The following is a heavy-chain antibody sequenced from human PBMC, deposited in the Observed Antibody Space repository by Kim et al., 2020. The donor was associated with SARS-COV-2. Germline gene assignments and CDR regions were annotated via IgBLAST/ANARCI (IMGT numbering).Heavy chain of an antibody. CDR2: INPKSGGT. V-gene: IGHV1-2*02. D-gene: IGHD7-27*01. CDR3: AREVSGTGGFEY. J-gene: IGHJ4*02. CDR1: GDTLSGYF. Sequence: ASVKVSCKASGDTLSGYFVHWVRQAPGQGLEWMGWINPKSGGTQYAQKFQGRVTMTRDTTLTTADMELSSLRSDDTAVYYCAREVSGTGGFEYWGQGTPV.